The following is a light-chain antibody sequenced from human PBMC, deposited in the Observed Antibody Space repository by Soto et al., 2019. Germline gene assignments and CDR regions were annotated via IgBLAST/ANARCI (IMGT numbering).Light chain of an antibody. Sequence: QSVLTQPPSASGTPGQTVTISCSGSSSNIGSDFVYWYQQLPGTAPKLLIYNNHQLPSGVPDRFSGSKSGTSGSLAISGLRSVDEADYYCAAWDDSLSAVLFGGGTKLTVL. CDR1: SSNIGSDF. CDR2: NNH. CDR3: AAWDDSLSAVL. V-gene: IGLV1-47*02. J-gene: IGLJ2*01.